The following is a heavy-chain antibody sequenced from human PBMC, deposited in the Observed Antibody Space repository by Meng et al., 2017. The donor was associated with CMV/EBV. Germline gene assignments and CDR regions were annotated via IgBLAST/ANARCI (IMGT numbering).Heavy chain of an antibody. CDR2: VNSNNDAT. D-gene: IGHD6-19*01. CDR3: VRSSGWSLFDY. Sequence: VQRVQSAAEMKKPGASVKVSCTTSGFTFSDYYIPWVRQAPGQGLEWMGWVNSNNDATNYARKFQGRVSMARDTSISTAHMELSRLMSDDTAVYYCVRSSGWSLFDYWGQGTLVTVSS. J-gene: IGHJ4*02. V-gene: IGHV1-2*02. CDR1: GFTFSDYY.